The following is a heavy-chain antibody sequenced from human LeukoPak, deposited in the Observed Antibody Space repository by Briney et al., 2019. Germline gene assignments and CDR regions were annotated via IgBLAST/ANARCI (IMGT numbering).Heavy chain of an antibody. CDR1: GGPFSGYY. V-gene: IGHV4-34*01. Sequence: PSDTLSLTCAVYGGPFSGYYWRWIRQPPGKGLEGMGEINHSGRTNHNPPLKRRVTISVDTSRNQFSLKLSSVNAADTAVYFCARVSGARLGYNKFKYTYFDYWGQGTLVTVSS. D-gene: IGHD5-24*01. CDR2: INHSGRT. CDR3: ARVSGARLGYNKFKYTYFDY. J-gene: IGHJ4*02.